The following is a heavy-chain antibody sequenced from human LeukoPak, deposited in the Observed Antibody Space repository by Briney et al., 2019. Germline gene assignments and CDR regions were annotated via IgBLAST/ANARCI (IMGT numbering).Heavy chain of an antibody. V-gene: IGHV4-4*07. Sequence: SETLSLTCTVSGGSINSYWSWIRQPAGKGLEWIGRISGSGTITYNPALQSRLSISIDTSKNHFSLKLSSVTAADTAVYYCGRLAAKTVDYWGQGTLVTVSS. CDR2: ISGSGTI. J-gene: IGHJ4*02. D-gene: IGHD2-15*01. CDR3: GRLAAKTVDY. CDR1: GGSINSY.